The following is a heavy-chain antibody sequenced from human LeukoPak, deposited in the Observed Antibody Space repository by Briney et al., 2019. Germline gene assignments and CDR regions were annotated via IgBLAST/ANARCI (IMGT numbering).Heavy chain of an antibody. V-gene: IGHV3-33*01. J-gene: IGHJ4*02. CDR3: ARDPEDSSGYYLGY. CDR1: GFTFSSYG. D-gene: IGHD3-22*01. Sequence: GRTLSLSCAASGFTFSSYGMHWVREAPGKGRGGGAVIWYDGSNKYYADSVKGRFTIARDNSKHSLYLQMNSLRAEDTVVYYCARDPEDSSGYYLGYWGQGTLVTVSS. CDR2: IWYDGSNK.